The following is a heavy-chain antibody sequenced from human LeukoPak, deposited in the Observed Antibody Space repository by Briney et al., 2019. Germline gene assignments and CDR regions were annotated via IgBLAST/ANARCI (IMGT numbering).Heavy chain of an antibody. V-gene: IGHV4-34*01. Sequence: PSETLSLTRAVYGGSLSGYYWSWIRQPPGKGLEWIGEINHSGSTNYNPSLKSRVTISVDTSKNQFSLKLSSVTAADTAVYYCARGYVWGSYRSYYFDYWGQGTLVTVSS. CDR1: GGSLSGYY. CDR3: ARGYVWGSYRSYYFDY. D-gene: IGHD3-16*02. J-gene: IGHJ4*02. CDR2: INHSGST.